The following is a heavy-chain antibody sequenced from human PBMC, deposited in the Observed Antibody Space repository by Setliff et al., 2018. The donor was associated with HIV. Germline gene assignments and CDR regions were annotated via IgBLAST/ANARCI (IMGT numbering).Heavy chain of an antibody. CDR2: IYNDGVNR. D-gene: IGHD2-15*01. V-gene: IGHV3-33*01. CDR1: GFIFSDYG. Sequence: LSCAAAGFIFSDYGIHWVRQAPGKGLEWVAVIYNDGVNRYFGDFVEGRFTISRDNSRNTVNLQMNSLRGDDTAVYYCARDFKSGYVDYLGQGIPVTVSS. CDR3: ARDFKSGYVDY. J-gene: IGHJ4*02.